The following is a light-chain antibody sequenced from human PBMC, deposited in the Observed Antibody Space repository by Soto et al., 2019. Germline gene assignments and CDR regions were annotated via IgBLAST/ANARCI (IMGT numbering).Light chain of an antibody. CDR2: GVT. CDR1: SSDIGGYDY. CDR3: TSYTSSSTHV. V-gene: IGLV2-14*01. Sequence: QSALTQPGSVSGSTGQAITISCTGTSSDIGGYDYVSWYQHHPGKAPKFIIYGVTNRPSGVSHRFSGSKSANTASLTISGLQAEDEADYYCTSYTSSSTHVFGTGTTATV. J-gene: IGLJ1*01.